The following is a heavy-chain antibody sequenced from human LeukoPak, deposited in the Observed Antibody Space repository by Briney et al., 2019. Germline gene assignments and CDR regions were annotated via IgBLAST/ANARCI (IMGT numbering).Heavy chain of an antibody. CDR1: GFTFDDYA. CDR2: ISWNSGSI. J-gene: IGHJ4*02. CDR3: AKVYGGYSYGLDY. D-gene: IGHD5-18*01. V-gene: IGHV3-9*01. Sequence: GGSLRLSCAASGFTFDDYAMYWVRQAPGKGLEWVSGISWNSGSIGYADSVKGRFTISRDNAKNSLYLQMNSLRAEDTALYYCAKVYGGYSYGLDYWGQGTLVTVSS.